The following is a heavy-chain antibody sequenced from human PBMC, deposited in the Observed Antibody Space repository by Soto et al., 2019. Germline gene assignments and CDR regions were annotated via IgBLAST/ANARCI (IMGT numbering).Heavy chain of an antibody. Sequence: QVQLVQSGAEVKKPGASVKVSCKASGYTFTSYCISWVRQAPGQGIEWMGWISAYSGNTNYAQKLQGRVTMTTDTSTSTAYMELRSLRSDDTAVYYCARGWFGELLYGWFDPWGQGTLVTVSS. CDR2: ISAYSGNT. D-gene: IGHD3-10*01. J-gene: IGHJ5*02. CDR3: ARGWFGELLYGWFDP. CDR1: GYTFTSYC. V-gene: IGHV1-18*01.